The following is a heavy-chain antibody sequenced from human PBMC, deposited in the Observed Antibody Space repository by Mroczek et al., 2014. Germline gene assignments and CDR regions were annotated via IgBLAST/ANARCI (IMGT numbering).Heavy chain of an antibody. CDR2: IIPIFGTA. CDR3: ARGAQGSGHYYYYYMDV. CDR1: GGTFSSYA. J-gene: IGHJ6*03. V-gene: IGHV1-69*01. Sequence: VQLVESGAEVKKPGSSVKVSCKASGGTFSSYAISWVRQAPGQGLEWMGGIIPIFGTANYAQKFQGRVTITADESTSTAYMELSSLRSEDTAVYYCARGAQGSGHYYYYYMDVWGKGTTVTVSS. D-gene: IGHD3-10*01.